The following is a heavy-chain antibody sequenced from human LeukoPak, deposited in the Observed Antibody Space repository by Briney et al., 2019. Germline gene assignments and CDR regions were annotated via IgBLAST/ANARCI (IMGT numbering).Heavy chain of an antibody. D-gene: IGHD1-26*01. V-gene: IGHV1-18*01. Sequence: ASVKVSCKASGYTFTSYGISWVRQAPGQGLEWMGWISAYNGNTNYARKLQGRVTMTTDTSTSTAYMELRSLRSDDTAVYYCARDLIVGATLGGLFDPWGQGTLVTVSS. CDR2: ISAYNGNT. CDR1: GYTFTSYG. CDR3: ARDLIVGATLGGLFDP. J-gene: IGHJ5*02.